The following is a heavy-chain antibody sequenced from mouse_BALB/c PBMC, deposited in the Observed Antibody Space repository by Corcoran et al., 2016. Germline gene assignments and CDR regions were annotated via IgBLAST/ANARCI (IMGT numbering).Heavy chain of an antibody. CDR1: GYTFTNYG. D-gene: IGHD1-1*01. J-gene: IGHJ3*01. V-gene: IGHV9-3-1*01. CDR3: AREATEAWFAY. Sequence: QIQLVQSGPELEKPGETVKISCKASGYTFTNYGMNWVKQAPGKCLKWMGWINTYTGEPTYADDFKGRFAFSLETSASTAYLQINNHKNEDTATYFCAREATEAWFAYWGQGTLVTVSA. CDR2: INTYTGEP.